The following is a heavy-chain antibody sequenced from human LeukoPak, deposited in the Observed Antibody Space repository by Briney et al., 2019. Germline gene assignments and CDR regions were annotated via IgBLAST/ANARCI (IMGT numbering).Heavy chain of an antibody. CDR1: GFTFSSYG. D-gene: IGHD3-10*01. J-gene: IGHJ5*02. CDR2: ISYDGSNK. CDR3: ARDRMVRGVTNWFDP. V-gene: IGHV3-30*03. Sequence: GGSLRLSCAASGFTFSSYGMHWVRQAPGKGLEWVAVISYDGSNKYYADSVKGRFTISRDNSKNTLYLQMNSLRAEDTAMYYCARDRMVRGVTNWFDPWGQGTLVTVSS.